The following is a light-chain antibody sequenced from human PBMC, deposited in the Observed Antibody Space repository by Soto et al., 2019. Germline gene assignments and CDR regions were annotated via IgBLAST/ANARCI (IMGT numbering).Light chain of an antibody. CDR3: QQYGRSPMFT. CDR1: QSVSSNY. V-gene: IGKV3-20*01. CDR2: GAS. Sequence: EIVLTQSPGTLSLSPGERATLSCRASQSVSSNYLAWYQQKPGQAHRLLIYGASRGAAGIPDRFSGSGSGTNFTLTISRLEPEECAVYFCQQYGRSPMFTFGQGTKLEVK. J-gene: IGKJ2*01.